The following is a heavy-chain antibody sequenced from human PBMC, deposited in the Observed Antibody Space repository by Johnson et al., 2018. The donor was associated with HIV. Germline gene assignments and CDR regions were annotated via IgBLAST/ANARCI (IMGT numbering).Heavy chain of an antibody. Sequence: QVQLVESGGGVVQPGRSLRLSCVASGFTFSSYGMHWVRQTPGKGLEWVASTWFDGSKKYYSDSVRGRFIISRDNSKNTLYLQMNSLRAEDTALYFCARVAVSTAAGGVPLDIWG. D-gene: IGHD2-2*01. V-gene: IGHV3-33*08. CDR3: ARVAVSTAAGGVPLDI. CDR1: GFTFSSYG. CDR2: TWFDGSKK. J-gene: IGHJ3*02.